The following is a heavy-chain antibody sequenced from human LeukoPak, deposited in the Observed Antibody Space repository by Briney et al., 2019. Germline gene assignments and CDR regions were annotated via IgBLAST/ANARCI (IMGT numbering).Heavy chain of an antibody. V-gene: IGHV3-7*03. CDR1: GFTFSSYW. CDR2: IKQDGSEK. Sequence: GGSLRLSCTASGFTFSSYWMDWVRQAPGKGLEWVANIKQDGSEKYYVDSVKGRFTISRDNAKNSLYLQMNSLRAEDTAVYYCARGAVTMIASSARHFDLWARGTLVTVSS. J-gene: IGHJ2*01. D-gene: IGHD4-17*01. CDR3: ARGAVTMIASSARHFDL.